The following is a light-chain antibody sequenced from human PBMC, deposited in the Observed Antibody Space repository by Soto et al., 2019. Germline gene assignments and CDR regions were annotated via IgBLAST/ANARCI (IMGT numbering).Light chain of an antibody. CDR1: SSNIGAGYD. Sequence: QSVLTQPPSVSGAPGQRVTISCTGSSSNIGAGYDVHWYQQLPGTAPKLLIYANTNRPSGVPDRFSGSKSGTSASLAITGLQAEDEAYYYCQSYDSSVVFGGGTKLTVL. V-gene: IGLV1-40*01. CDR3: QSYDSSVV. J-gene: IGLJ2*01. CDR2: ANT.